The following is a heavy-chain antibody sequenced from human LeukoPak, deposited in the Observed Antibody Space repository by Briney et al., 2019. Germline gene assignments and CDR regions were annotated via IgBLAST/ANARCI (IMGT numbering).Heavy chain of an antibody. J-gene: IGHJ4*02. D-gene: IGHD4-11*01. CDR2: IKGGGGDP. CDR3: AKGGHDYNPFYW. CDR1: GFTFSTSA. Sequence: QPGGSLRLSCAASGFTFSTSAMGWVRQAPGKGLEWVSRIKGGGGDPFYADSVKGRFTISRDNSKNTLFLQLNSLRAEDTAVYYCAKGGHDYNPFYWWGQGTLVTVSS. V-gene: IGHV3-23*01.